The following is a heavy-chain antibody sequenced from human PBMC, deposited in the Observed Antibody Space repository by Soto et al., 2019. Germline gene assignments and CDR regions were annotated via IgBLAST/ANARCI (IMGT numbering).Heavy chain of an antibody. CDR3: ASHDYGEY. J-gene: IGHJ4*02. CDR1: GFTFSSYA. CDR2: ISSNGGST. V-gene: IGHV3-64*01. Sequence: GGSLRLSCAASGFTFSSYAMSWVRQAPGKGLEYVSAISSNGGSTYYANSVKGRFTISRDNSKNTLYLQMGSLRAEDMAVYYCASHDYGEYWGQGTLVTVSS.